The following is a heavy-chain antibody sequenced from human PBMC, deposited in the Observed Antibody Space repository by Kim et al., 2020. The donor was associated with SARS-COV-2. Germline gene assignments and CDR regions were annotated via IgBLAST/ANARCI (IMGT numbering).Heavy chain of an antibody. D-gene: IGHD6-19*01. J-gene: IGHJ4*02. CDR3: AKAASGWTGDYFDY. Sequence: GGSLRLSCAASGFTFSSYGMHWVRQAPGKGLEWVAVISYDGSNKYYADSVKGRFTISRDNSKNTLYLQMNSLRAEDTAVYYCAKAASGWTGDYFDYWGQGTLVTVSS. CDR2: ISYDGSNK. CDR1: GFTFSSYG. V-gene: IGHV3-30*18.